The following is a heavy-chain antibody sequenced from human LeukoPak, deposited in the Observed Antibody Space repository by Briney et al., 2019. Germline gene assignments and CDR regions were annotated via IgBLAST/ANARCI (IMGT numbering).Heavy chain of an antibody. D-gene: IGHD6-6*01. CDR2: ISWNSGSI. V-gene: IGHV3-9*01. Sequence: PGGSLRLSCAASGFTFDDYAMHWVRQAPGKGLEWVSGISWNSGSIGYADSVKGRFTISRDNAKNSLYLQMNNLRAEDTALYYCAKAIAARVAFDIWGQGTMVTVSS. CDR3: AKAIAARVAFDI. CDR1: GFTFDDYA. J-gene: IGHJ3*02.